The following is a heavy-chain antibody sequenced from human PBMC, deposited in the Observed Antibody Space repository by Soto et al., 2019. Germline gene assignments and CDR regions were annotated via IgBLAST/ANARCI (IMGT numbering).Heavy chain of an antibody. J-gene: IGHJ3*02. CDR2: IGTPGDT. D-gene: IGHD6-13*01. CDR1: GFTFSSYD. CDR3: ASPVSQKMVPRGAFDI. V-gene: IGHV3-13*01. Sequence: GGSLRLSCAASGFTFSSYDMHWVRQATGKGLEWVSAIGTPGDTYYPGSVKGRFTISRENAKNSLYLQMNSLRAGDAAVYYSASPVSQKMVPRGAFDISRPGPMFTISS.